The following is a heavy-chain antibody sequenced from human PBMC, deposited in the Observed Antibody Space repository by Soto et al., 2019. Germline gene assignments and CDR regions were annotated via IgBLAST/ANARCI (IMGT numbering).Heavy chain of an antibody. CDR3: ARHRIAVAGFDY. J-gene: IGHJ4*02. CDR1: GGSISSYY. Sequence: SXTLSLTCTVSGGSISSYYCSWIMQPPGKGLEWIGYIYYSGSTNYNPSLKSRVTISVDTSKNQFSLKLSSVTAADTAVYYCARHRIAVAGFDYWGQGTLVTVSS. D-gene: IGHD6-19*01. CDR2: IYYSGST. V-gene: IGHV4-59*08.